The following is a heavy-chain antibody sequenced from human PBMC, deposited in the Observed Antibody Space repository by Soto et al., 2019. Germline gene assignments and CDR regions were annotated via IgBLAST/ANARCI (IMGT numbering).Heavy chain of an antibody. D-gene: IGHD5-12*01. J-gene: IGHJ4*02. CDR3: ARARGNDWYSDY. V-gene: IGHV3-21*01. CDR2: ITHSGTYV. CDR1: GFTFSSSR. Sequence: PGGSLRLSCVASGFTFSSSRMNWVRQAPGKGLEWVSSITHSGTYVYYADSVKGRFTISRDSASNSLFLQMTSLRAEATAVYHCARARGNDWYSDYWGQGTLVTVSS.